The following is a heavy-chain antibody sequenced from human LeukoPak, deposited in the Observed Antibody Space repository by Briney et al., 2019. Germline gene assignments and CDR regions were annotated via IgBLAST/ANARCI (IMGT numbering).Heavy chain of an antibody. J-gene: IGHJ4*02. CDR3: AKDGAGATRFDY. Sequence: GGSLRLSCAASGLTFSSYAMSWVRQAPGKGLEWVSAISGSGGSTYYADSVKGRFTISRDNSKNTLYLQMNSLRAEDTAVYYCAKDGAGATRFDYWGQGTLVTVSS. D-gene: IGHD1-26*01. CDR1: GLTFSSYA. CDR2: ISGSGGST. V-gene: IGHV3-23*01.